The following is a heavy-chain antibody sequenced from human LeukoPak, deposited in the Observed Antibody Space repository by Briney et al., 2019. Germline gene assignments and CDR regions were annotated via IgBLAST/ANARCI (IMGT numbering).Heavy chain of an antibody. CDR3: AKGGSGYFLDL. Sequence: GGSLRLSCAASGFIFNNYGLIWVRQAPGKGLQWVSAISNDGGGITYADFVKGRFTISRDNSKNTQFLQMNSLRAEDTALYYCAKGGSGYFLDLWGQGTLVTVSS. CDR1: GFIFNNYG. CDR2: ISNDGGGI. J-gene: IGHJ5*02. D-gene: IGHD5-12*01. V-gene: IGHV3-23*01.